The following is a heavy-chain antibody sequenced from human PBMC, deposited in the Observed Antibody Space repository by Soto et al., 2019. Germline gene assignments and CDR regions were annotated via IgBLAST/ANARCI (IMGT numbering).Heavy chain of an antibody. D-gene: IGHD3-22*01. Sequence: GGSRRLSCAASGFIFSSYGMSWVRQAPGKGLGWVSSISGSGGTIDYADSVKGRFTMSRDNSKNTVYLQMSSLRAEDTAVYYCAKERGYYDSSGYPIYHFEHCGQGTLVTVSS. J-gene: IGHJ4*02. V-gene: IGHV3-23*01. CDR3: AKERGYYDSSGYPIYHFEH. CDR2: ISGSGGTI. CDR1: GFIFSSYG.